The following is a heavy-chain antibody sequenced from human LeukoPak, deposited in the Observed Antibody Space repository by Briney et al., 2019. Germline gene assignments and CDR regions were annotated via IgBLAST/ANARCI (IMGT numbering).Heavy chain of an antibody. Sequence: ASVKVSCKASGYTFTGYYMHWVRQAPGQGLEWIGWINPNSGGTKYAQKFQGRVTMTRDTSISTAYMELSRLRSDDTAVYYCARGLGTYYDFWSGLNWFDPWGQGTLVTVSS. D-gene: IGHD3-3*01. CDR2: INPNSGGT. J-gene: IGHJ5*02. CDR1: GYTFTGYY. CDR3: ARGLGTYYDFWSGLNWFDP. V-gene: IGHV1-2*02.